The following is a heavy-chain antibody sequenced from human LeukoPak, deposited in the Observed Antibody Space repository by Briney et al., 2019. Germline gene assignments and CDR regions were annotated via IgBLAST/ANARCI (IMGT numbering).Heavy chain of an antibody. CDR3: ARGQMAGY. J-gene: IGHJ4*02. Sequence: GGSLRLSCAASGFPFGSYWMSWVRQAPGKGLEWVANIKPDGSEKSYVDSVKGRFTISRDNAKNSLYLQMNSLRAEDTAVYYCARGQMAGYWGQGTLVTVSS. CDR1: GFPFGSYW. V-gene: IGHV3-7*05. D-gene: IGHD5-24*01. CDR2: IKPDGSEK.